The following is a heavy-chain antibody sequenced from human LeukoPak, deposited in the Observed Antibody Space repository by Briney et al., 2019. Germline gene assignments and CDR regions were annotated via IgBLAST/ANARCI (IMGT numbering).Heavy chain of an antibody. D-gene: IGHD4-17*01. CDR3: ARHIAGTVTSGFDI. J-gene: IGHJ3*02. CDR1: GYTFTSYG. V-gene: IGHV1-18*01. CDR2: INTYKGNT. Sequence: AASVKVSCKASGYTFTSYGISWVRQAPGQGLEWMGWINTYKGNTQYAQRLQGRVTMTTDTSTNTAYMELGSLRSDDTAVYYCARHIAGTVTSGFDIWGQGRMVTVSS.